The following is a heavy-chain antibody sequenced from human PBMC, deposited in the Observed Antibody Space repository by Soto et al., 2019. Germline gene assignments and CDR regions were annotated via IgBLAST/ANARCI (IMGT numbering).Heavy chain of an antibody. J-gene: IGHJ6*02. V-gene: IGHV1-69*13. CDR2: IIPIFGTA. Sequence: SVKVSCKASGGTFSSYAISWVRQAPGQGLEWMGGIIPIFGTANYAQKFQGRVTITADESTSTAYMELSSLRSEDTAVYYCARDYYSSSWPTRSKYGMDVWGQGTTVTVSS. D-gene: IGHD6-13*01. CDR1: GGTFSSYA. CDR3: ARDYYSSSWPTRSKYGMDV.